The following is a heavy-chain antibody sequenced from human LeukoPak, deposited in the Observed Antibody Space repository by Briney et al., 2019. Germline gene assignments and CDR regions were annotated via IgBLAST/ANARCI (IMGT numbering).Heavy chain of an antibody. CDR3: AGRRDGFDV. CDR1: VFIFSSYA. CDR2: LSDSGANT. V-gene: IGHV3-23*01. J-gene: IGHJ3*01. Sequence: GGSLRLSCVASVFIFSSYAMNWVRQAPGKGLEWVSSLSDSGANTYYADSVKGRFTISRDNSKNTLHLQMNSLRAEDTALYYCAGRRDGFDVWGQGTMVTVSS.